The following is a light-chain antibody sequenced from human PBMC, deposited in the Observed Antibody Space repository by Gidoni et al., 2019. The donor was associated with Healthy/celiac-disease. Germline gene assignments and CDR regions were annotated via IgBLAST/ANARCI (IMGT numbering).Light chain of an antibody. CDR2: AAS. J-gene: IGKJ2*04. Sequence: DIQMTQSPSSLSASVGDRVTITCRASQSMSSYLNWYQQKPGKAPKLLSYAASSLQSGVPSRFSGSGSGTDFTLTISSLQPEDFATYYCQQSYSTPPERSFGQGTKLEIK. CDR3: QQSYSTPPERS. V-gene: IGKV1-39*01. CDR1: QSMSSY.